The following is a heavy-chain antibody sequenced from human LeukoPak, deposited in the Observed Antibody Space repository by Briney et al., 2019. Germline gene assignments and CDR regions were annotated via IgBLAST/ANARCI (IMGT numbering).Heavy chain of an antibody. CDR1: DFTVSNNY. Sequence: GSLRLSCAASDFTVSNNYMNWVRQPPGKGLEWVGTIYYSGSTYYNPSLKSRVTISVDTSKNQFSLRLSSVTATDTAVYYCASATYYYGSGSNNWFDPWGQGTLVTVSS. D-gene: IGHD3-10*01. CDR2: IYYSGST. CDR3: ASATYYYGSGSNNWFDP. V-gene: IGHV4-39*01. J-gene: IGHJ5*02.